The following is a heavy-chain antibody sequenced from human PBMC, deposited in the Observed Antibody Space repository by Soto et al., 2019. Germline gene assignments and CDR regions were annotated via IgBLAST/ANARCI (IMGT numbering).Heavy chain of an antibody. CDR2: IWYDGSKE. CDR1: GFTFSSYG. D-gene: IGHD3-9*01. CDR3: ARGLFFDWISYYFYYGMDV. J-gene: IGHJ6*02. V-gene: IGHV3-33*01. Sequence: GRSLRLSCAASGFTFSSYGMHWVRQAPGKGLEWVSVIWYDGSKEFQADSVKGRFTISRDNTKNTLYLQMNSLRAEDTAVYFCARGLFFDWISYYFYYGMDVWGQGTTVTVS.